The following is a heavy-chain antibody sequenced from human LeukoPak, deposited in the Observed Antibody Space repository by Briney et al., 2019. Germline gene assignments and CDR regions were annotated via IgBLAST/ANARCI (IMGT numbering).Heavy chain of an antibody. CDR3: AGHHPRNTVDF. Sequence: SETLSLTCTVSGGSVSSYYWSWIRQPPGKGLEWIAYISDIGSINYNPSLKSRVTISLDTSKNQFSLKLSSVTAADTAVYYCAGHHPRNTVDFWGQGTLVTVSS. V-gene: IGHV4-59*08. D-gene: IGHD2/OR15-2a*01. CDR1: GGSVSSYY. J-gene: IGHJ4*02. CDR2: ISDIGSI.